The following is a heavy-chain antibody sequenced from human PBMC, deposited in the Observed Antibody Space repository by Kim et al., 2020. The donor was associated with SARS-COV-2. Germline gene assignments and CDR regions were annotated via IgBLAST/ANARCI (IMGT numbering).Heavy chain of an antibody. CDR1: GGSISSSSYY. Sequence: SETLSLTCTVSGGSISSSSYYWGWIRQPPGKGLEWIGSIYYSWSTYYNPSLKSRVTISVDTSKNQFSLKLSSVTAADTAVYYCATSRGSYNDYWGQGTLVTVSS. CDR2: IYYSWST. J-gene: IGHJ4*02. D-gene: IGHD1-20*01. V-gene: IGHV4-39*07. CDR3: ATSRGSYNDY.